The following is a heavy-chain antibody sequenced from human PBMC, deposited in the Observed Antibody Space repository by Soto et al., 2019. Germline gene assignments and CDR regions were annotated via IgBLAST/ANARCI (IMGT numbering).Heavy chain of an antibody. CDR1: CNTFTNFG. V-gene: IGHV1-18*01. CDR3: ARVIPGAEAWFDP. D-gene: IGHD2-2*01. J-gene: IGHJ5*02. CDR2: ISAYTDDP. Sequence: SAEVSFKASCNTFTNFGVTWVRQAPGQGLEWMGWISAYTDDPNYAQKFQGRVTMTIDTSTSTAYLDLRSLTSDDTAVYYCARVIPGAEAWFDPWGQGTLVTVSS.